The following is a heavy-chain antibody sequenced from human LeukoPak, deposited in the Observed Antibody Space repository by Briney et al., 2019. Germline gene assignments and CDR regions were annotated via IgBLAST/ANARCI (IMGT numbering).Heavy chain of an antibody. CDR1: GFTFSGYA. D-gene: IGHD2-8*01. V-gene: IGHV3-15*01. Sequence: PGGSLRLSCAASGFTFSGYAMTWVRQAPGKGLEWVGLIKSKTDGGTSDYAAPVKGRFTISRDDSKNTLYLQMNSLKTEDTAVYYCATLGYCTNGECYGFDYWGQGTLVTVSS. CDR3: ATLGYCTNGECYGFDY. J-gene: IGHJ4*02. CDR2: IKSKTDGGTS.